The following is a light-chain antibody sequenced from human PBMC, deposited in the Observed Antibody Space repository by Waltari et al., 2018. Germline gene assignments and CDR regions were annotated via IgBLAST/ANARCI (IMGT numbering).Light chain of an antibody. CDR3: QQYDKWLMYT. CDR2: GAS. J-gene: IGKJ2*01. Sequence: EVMMTQSPATLSVSPGERPTISCRASQSVGNNLAWFQERPGQAPRLLIFGASTRATGIPARFTGSGSGTEFTLTISSLQSEDFAVYYCQQYDKWLMYTFGQGTKVEVK. CDR1: QSVGNN. V-gene: IGKV3-15*01.